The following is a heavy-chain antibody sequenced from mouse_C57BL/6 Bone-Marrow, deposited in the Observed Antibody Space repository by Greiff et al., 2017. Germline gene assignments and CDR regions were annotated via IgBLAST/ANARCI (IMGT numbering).Heavy chain of an antibody. D-gene: IGHD1-1*01. Sequence: VQLQQSGAELVRPGASVKLSCKASGYTFTDYYINWVKQRPGQGLEWIARIYPGSGNTYYNEKFKGKATLTAEKSSSTAYMQLSSLTSEDSAVYFCARAKTLRVDYWGQGTTLTVSS. CDR1: GYTFTDYY. V-gene: IGHV1-76*01. CDR3: ARAKTLRVDY. J-gene: IGHJ2*01. CDR2: IYPGSGNT.